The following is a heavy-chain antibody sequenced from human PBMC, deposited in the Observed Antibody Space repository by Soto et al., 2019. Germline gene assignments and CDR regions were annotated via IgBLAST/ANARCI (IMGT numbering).Heavy chain of an antibody. CDR2: ISGNGVSR. CDR3: VRGWNRRGAFDT. J-gene: IGHJ5*02. Sequence: EVQLLESGGGLVQPGGSLRLSCAASRFTFGRYAMSWVRQAPGKGLEWVSGISGNGVSRWYADSVKGRFTISRDKSKKSLYMQRVRLRGAGTAEYSCVRGWNRRGAFDTWGQGTLVTVSS. D-gene: IGHD1-1*01. V-gene: IGHV3-23*01. CDR1: RFTFGRYA.